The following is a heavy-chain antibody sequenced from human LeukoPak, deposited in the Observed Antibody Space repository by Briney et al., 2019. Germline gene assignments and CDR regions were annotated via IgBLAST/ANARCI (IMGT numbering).Heavy chain of an antibody. CDR2: IWYDGSNK. V-gene: IGHV3-33*06. CDR1: GFTFSSYG. J-gene: IGHJ6*03. D-gene: IGHD3-16*01. Sequence: GRSLRLSCAASGFTFSSYGMHWVRQAPGKGLEWVAVIWYDGSNKYYADSVKGRFTISRDNSKNTLYLQMNSLRAEDTAAYYCAKDWARARDYYYYMDVWGKGTTVTVSS. CDR3: AKDWARARDYYYYMDV.